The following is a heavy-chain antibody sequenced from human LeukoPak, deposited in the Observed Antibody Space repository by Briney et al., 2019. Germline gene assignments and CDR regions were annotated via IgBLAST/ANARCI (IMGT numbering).Heavy chain of an antibody. Sequence: GGSLRLSCAASGFTFSSYAMSWVRQAPGKGLEWVSAISGSGGSTYYADSVKGRFTISRDNSKNTLYLQMNSLRAEDTAVYYCAKAASGYYYDSSGYYINYWGQGTLVTVSS. V-gene: IGHV3-23*01. CDR3: AKAASGYYYDSSGYYINY. CDR2: ISGSGGST. D-gene: IGHD3-22*01. CDR1: GFTFSSYA. J-gene: IGHJ4*02.